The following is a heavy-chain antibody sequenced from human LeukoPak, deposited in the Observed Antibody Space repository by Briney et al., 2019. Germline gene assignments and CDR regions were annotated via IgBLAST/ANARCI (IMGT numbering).Heavy chain of an antibody. CDR2: IYNSVTT. Sequence: SETLSLTCSVSGASVTSHSWSWIRQPPGKQLESIGMIYNSVTTNYRPSLKSRVTISVDAFKNQLSLKLSSVTAADTAVYYCARGGASSHWFGSWGQGTLVTVSS. V-gene: IGHV4-59*02. CDR3: ARGGASSHWFGS. CDR1: GASVTSHS. D-gene: IGHD6-13*01. J-gene: IGHJ5*01.